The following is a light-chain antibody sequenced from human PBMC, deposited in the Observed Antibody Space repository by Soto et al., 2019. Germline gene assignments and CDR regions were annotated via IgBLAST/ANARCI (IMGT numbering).Light chain of an antibody. CDR1: SSDVGGYNF. V-gene: IGLV2-8*01. J-gene: IGLJ2*01. Sequence: QSVLTQPPSASGSPGQSVTISCTGTSSDVGGYNFVSWYEQHPGKAPKLMIYEVSKRPSGVPDRFSGSKSGNTDSLTVSGLQAEDEADYYCSSYAGNNNLVFGGGTKLTVL. CDR3: SSYAGNNNLV. CDR2: EVS.